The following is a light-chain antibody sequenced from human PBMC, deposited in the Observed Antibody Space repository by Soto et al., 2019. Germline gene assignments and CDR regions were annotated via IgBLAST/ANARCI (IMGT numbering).Light chain of an antibody. J-gene: IGKJ1*01. CDR1: QSIIIW. Sequence: DIQMTQSPSTLSASVGDRVTITCRASQSIIIWLAWYQQKPGKAPKFLIYDASSLESGVPSRFSGSGSGTEFTLTISSLQPDDFATYYCQQYNSSSWTFGQGTKVDIK. CDR3: QQYNSSSWT. V-gene: IGKV1-5*01. CDR2: DAS.